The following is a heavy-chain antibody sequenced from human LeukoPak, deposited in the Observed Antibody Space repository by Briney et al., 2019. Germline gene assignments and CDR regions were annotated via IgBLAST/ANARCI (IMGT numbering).Heavy chain of an antibody. Sequence: GASVKVSCKASGYTFTSYYMHWVRQAPGQGLEWMGIINPSGGSTSYAQKFQGRVTMTRDTSTSTVYMELSSLRSEDTAVYYCAREHSSGWQHHAYYFDYWGQGTLVTVSS. CDR1: GYTFTSYY. V-gene: IGHV1-46*01. CDR2: INPSGGST. D-gene: IGHD6-19*01. CDR3: AREHSSGWQHHAYYFDY. J-gene: IGHJ4*02.